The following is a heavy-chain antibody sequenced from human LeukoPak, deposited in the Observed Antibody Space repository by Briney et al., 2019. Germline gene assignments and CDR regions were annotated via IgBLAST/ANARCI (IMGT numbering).Heavy chain of an antibody. D-gene: IGHD3-22*01. CDR2: ISGSGGST. J-gene: IGHJ4*02. V-gene: IGHV3-23*01. CDR1: GFTFSSYA. CDR3: AKVLALTYYYDSSGSFDY. Sequence: PGGSLRLSCAASGFTFSSYAMSWVRQAPGKGLEWVSAISGSGGSTYYADSVKGRFTISRDNSKNTLYLQMNSLRAEDTAVYYCAKVLALTYYYDSSGSFDYWGQGTLVTVSS.